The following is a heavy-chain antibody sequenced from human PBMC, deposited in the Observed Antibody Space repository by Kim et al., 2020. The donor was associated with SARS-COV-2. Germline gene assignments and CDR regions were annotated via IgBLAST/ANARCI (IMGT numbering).Heavy chain of an antibody. Sequence: SETLSLTCTVSGGSISSSDYYWGWIRQPPGKGLEWIGSIYYGGSTYYNPSLKSRVTISVDTSKNQFSLGLSSVTAADTAVFYCARDSGYTGYEGDAFDIWGQGTMVTVSS. J-gene: IGHJ3*02. D-gene: IGHD5-12*01. V-gene: IGHV4-39*07. CDR2: IYYGGST. CDR1: GGSISSSDYY. CDR3: ARDSGYTGYEGDAFDI.